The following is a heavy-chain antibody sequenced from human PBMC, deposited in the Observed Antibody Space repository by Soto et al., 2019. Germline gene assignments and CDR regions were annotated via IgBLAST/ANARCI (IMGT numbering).Heavy chain of an antibody. D-gene: IGHD3-22*01. CDR2: IYSSGST. V-gene: IGHV4-30-4*01. CDR3: ARGGGYDY. CDR1: GVSISSGDDY. Sequence: QVQLQESGPGLVKPSQTLSLTCIVSGVSISSGDDYWSWIRQPPGKGLEWIGYIYSSGSTYSNPSLRSRATISADTSKNQFSLKLTSVTPADTAVYYCARGGGYDYWGQGALVTVSS. J-gene: IGHJ4*02.